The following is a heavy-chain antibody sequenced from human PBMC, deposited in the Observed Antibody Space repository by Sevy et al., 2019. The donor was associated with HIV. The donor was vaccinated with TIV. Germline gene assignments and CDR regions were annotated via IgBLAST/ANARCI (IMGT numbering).Heavy chain of an antibody. D-gene: IGHD3-22*01. J-gene: IGHJ5*02. CDR2: ISSSSSTI. Sequence: GGSLRLSCAASGFTFSSYSMNWVRQAPGKGLEWVSYISSSSSTIYYADSVKVRFTISRDNAKNSLYLQMNSLRDEDTAVYYYARDHDYYDSSGYYFNWFDPWGQGTLVTVSS. V-gene: IGHV3-48*02. CDR3: ARDHDYYDSSGYYFNWFDP. CDR1: GFTFSSYS.